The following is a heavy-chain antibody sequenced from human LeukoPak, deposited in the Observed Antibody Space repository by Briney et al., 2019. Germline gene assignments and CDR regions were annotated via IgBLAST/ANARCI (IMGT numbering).Heavy chain of an antibody. J-gene: IGHJ3*02. CDR3: ARDHLDEGGSERAFDI. CDR2: IYYSGST. V-gene: IGHV4-59*01. D-gene: IGHD1-26*01. Sequence: SSETLSLTCTVSGGSISSYYWSWIRQPPGKGLEWIGYIYYSGSTNYNPSLKSRVTISVDTSKNQFSLKLSSVTAADTAVYYCARDHLDEGGSERAFDIWGQGTMVTVSS. CDR1: GGSISSYY.